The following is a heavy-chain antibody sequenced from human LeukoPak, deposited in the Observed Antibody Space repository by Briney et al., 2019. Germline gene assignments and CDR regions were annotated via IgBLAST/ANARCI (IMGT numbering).Heavy chain of an antibody. CDR3: AKDPMMWSESTLYFDY. V-gene: IGHV3-30*18. J-gene: IGHJ4*02. Sequence: GGSLRLSCAASGFTFSSYGMHWVRQAPGKGLEWVAVISYDGSNKYYADSVKGRFTISRDNSKNTLYLQMNNLRAEDTAVYYCAKDPMMWSESTLYFDYWGQGTLVTVSS. CDR1: GFTFSSYG. CDR2: ISYDGSNK. D-gene: IGHD3-22*01.